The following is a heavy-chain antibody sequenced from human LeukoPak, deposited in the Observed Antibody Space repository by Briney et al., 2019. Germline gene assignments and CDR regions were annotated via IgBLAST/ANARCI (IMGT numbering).Heavy chain of an antibody. D-gene: IGHD6-19*01. CDR3: ARDADTSGHYSYFDY. Sequence: GGSLRLSCAESGVTFSFYGMNWVRQAPGKGLEWVAGVWHDASKNLYRDPVKRRFTISRDNSKNMLSLQMDSLSDDDTAVYYCARDADTSGHYSYFDYWGQGALVIVSS. CDR2: VWHDASKN. V-gene: IGHV3-33*01. J-gene: IGHJ4*02. CDR1: GVTFSFYG.